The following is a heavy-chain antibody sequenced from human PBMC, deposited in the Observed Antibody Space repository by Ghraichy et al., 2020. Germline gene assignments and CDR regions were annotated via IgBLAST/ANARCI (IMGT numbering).Heavy chain of an antibody. Sequence: LSLTCAASGFNFDDYAMYWVRQVPGKGLEWVAVISGDGDRINHADSVKGRFSISRDNSKNCLYLQMNSLRTEDTALYYCAKDMAAPTVFRFRKYYHYFYNMDVWGQGTTVTVSS. CDR2: ISGDGDRI. J-gene: IGHJ6*02. CDR1: GFNFDDYA. CDR3: AKDMAAPTVFRFRKYYHYFYNMDV. V-gene: IGHV3-43*02. D-gene: IGHD3-16*01.